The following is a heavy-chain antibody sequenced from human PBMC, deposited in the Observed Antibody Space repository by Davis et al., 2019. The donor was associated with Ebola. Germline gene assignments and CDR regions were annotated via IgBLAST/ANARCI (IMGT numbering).Heavy chain of an antibody. J-gene: IGHJ5*02. Sequence: MPGGSLRLSCAVYGGSFSDYYWSWIRQSPGKGLEWIGYISHAGFSDYNTSLTSRVTISVDTSKNQFALKMNPVTAADTAIYYCARTTKTSVSDSGLGYTYLDPWSQGTLVTVSS. D-gene: IGHD1-1*01. CDR2: ISHAGFS. V-gene: IGHV4-34*01. CDR3: ARTTKTSVSDSGLGYTYLDP. CDR1: GGSFSDYY.